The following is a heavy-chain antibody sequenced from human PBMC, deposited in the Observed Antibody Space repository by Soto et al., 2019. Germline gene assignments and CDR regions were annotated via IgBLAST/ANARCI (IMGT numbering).Heavy chain of an antibody. CDR1: GYTFTSYY. CDR3: ARDPVVDTAMVTTYYYYYGMDV. D-gene: IGHD5-18*01. J-gene: IGHJ6*02. Sequence: ASVKVSCKASGYTFTSYYMHWVRQAPGQGLEWMGIINPSGGSTSYAQKFQGRVTMTRDTSTSTVYMELSSLRSEDTAVYYCARDPVVDTAMVTTYYYYYGMDVWGQRTTVTVSS. CDR2: INPSGGST. V-gene: IGHV1-46*01.